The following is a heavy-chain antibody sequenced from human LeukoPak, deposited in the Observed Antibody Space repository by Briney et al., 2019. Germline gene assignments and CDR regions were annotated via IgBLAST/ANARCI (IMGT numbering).Heavy chain of an antibody. V-gene: IGHV1-24*01. CDR1: GYTLTELS. D-gene: IGHD1-26*01. Sequence: ASVKVSCKVSGYTLTELSMHWVRQAPGKGLEWMGGFDPEDGETIYAQKFQGRVTMTEDTSTDTAYMELSSLRSEDTAVYYCATGGSYYAARAFDIWGQGTMVTVSS. J-gene: IGHJ3*02. CDR2: FDPEDGET. CDR3: ATGGSYYAARAFDI.